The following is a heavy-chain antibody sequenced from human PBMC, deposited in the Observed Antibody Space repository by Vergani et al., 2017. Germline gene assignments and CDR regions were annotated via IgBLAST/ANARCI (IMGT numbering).Heavy chain of an antibody. CDR2: ISGSGGNT. CDR1: GFTFSSYA. V-gene: IGHV3-23*01. CDR3: AKKGGSLYYYGVDV. J-gene: IGHJ6*02. D-gene: IGHD1-26*01. Sequence: VQLLESGGGLVQPGGSLRLSCGASGFTFSSYAMTWVRQAPGKGLEWVSAISGSGGNTFYTDSVKGRFTISRDNSKDTLFLQMNGLRPEDTGTYFCAKKGGSLYYYGVDVWGQGTTITVSS.